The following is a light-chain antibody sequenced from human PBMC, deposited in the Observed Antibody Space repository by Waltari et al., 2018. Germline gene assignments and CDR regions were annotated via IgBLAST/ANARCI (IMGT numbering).Light chain of an antibody. J-gene: IGKJ1*01. V-gene: IGKV1-5*03. CDR3: QQYDGHPST. CDR2: RVS. CDR1: QSITNW. Sequence: IQMTQSPSTLSASVGDRVTITGRASQSITNWVAWYQQKPGMPPKLLIYRVSSLEAGVPSRFSGSGTGTEYSLTISSLQPADSATYYCQQYDGHPSTFGQGTKVEIK.